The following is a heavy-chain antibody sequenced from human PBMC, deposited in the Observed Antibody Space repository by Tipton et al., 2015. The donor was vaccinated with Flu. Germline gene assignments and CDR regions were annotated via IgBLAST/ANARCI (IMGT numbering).Heavy chain of an antibody. CDR2: IHRTGTT. J-gene: IGHJ4*02. V-gene: IGHV4-38-2*01. CDR1: GDSLGSSYY. Sequence: TLSLTCSVSGDSLGSSYYWAWIRQPPGKGLEWIGNIHRTGTTYYNLSLKSRVTISVDRSKNQFTLTVRSVTAADTAVYFCARSTYYYGSGSSDYWGQGTLVTVSS. CDR3: ARSTYYYGSGSSDY. D-gene: IGHD3-10*01.